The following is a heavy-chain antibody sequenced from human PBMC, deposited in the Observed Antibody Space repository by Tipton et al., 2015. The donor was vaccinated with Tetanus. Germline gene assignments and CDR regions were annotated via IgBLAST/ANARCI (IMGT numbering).Heavy chain of an antibody. CDR2: FHHSGST. CDR3: ARVPHRFDYYFDY. Sequence: TLSLTCSVSGGSISSGDYFWSWIRQLPGKGLECLGNFHHSGSTYYDPSLKSRVTISTDTSKNQFSLRLSSVTAADTAVYYCARVPHRFDYYFDYWGQGTLVTVSS. J-gene: IGHJ4*02. V-gene: IGHV4-31*03. CDR1: GGSISSGDYF. D-gene: IGHD3-10*01.